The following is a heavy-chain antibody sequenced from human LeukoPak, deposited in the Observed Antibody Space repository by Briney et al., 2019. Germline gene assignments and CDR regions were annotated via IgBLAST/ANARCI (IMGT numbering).Heavy chain of an antibody. J-gene: IGHJ4*02. Sequence: SEILSLTCTVSGGSISSYYWSWIRQPPGKGLEWIGYIYYSGSTNYNPSLKSRVTISVDTSKNQFSLKLSSVTVADTAVYYCARDQLGLGDFDYWGQGTLVTVSS. CDR3: ARDQLGLGDFDY. V-gene: IGHV4-59*01. D-gene: IGHD3-10*01. CDR1: GGSISSYY. CDR2: IYYSGST.